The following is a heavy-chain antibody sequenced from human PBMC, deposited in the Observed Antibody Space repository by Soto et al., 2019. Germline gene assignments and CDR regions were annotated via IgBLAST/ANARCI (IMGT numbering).Heavy chain of an antibody. J-gene: IGHJ5*02. CDR1: GGSFRGYY. V-gene: IGHV4-34*01. Sequence: SETLSLTFAVYGGSFRGYYWNWLHHPPGKGLEWIGEINHSGSPNYNPSLKSRVTISVDTSKNQFALKMTSLTASDTAVYYCSTANGSHHYFGPGGQGTLVT. CDR2: INHSGSP. D-gene: IGHD1-26*01. CDR3: STANGSHHYFGP.